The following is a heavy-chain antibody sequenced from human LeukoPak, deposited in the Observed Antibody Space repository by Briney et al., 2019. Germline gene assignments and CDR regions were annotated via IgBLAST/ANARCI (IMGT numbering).Heavy chain of an antibody. D-gene: IGHD2-2*01. V-gene: IGHV4-34*01. Sequence: SETLSLTCAVYGGSFSDYYLSWIRQPPGKGLEWIREINHSGSTNYNPSLKSRVTISVDTSKNQFSLKLSSVTAADTAVYYCAREWRGYCSSTSCPRLYYFDYWGQGTLVTVSS. CDR3: AREWRGYCSSTSCPRLYYFDY. J-gene: IGHJ4*02. CDR1: GGSFSDYY. CDR2: INHSGST.